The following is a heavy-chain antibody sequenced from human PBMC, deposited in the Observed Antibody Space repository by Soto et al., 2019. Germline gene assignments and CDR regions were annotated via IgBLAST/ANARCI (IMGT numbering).Heavy chain of an antibody. CDR3: ARRVRYCGGGSCYNVYYFDY. CDR1: GFTFDDYG. CDR2: INWNGGST. J-gene: IGHJ4*02. V-gene: IGHV3-20*01. Sequence: GGSLRLSCAASGFTFDDYGMTWVRQPPGKGLEWVSGINWNGGSTGYADSVKGRFTISRDNAKSSLYLQMNSLRAEDTALYHCARRVRYCGGGSCYNVYYFDYWGQGTLVTVSS. D-gene: IGHD2-15*01.